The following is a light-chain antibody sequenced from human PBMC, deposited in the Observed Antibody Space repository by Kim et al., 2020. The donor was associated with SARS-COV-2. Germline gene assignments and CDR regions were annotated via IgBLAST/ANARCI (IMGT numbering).Light chain of an antibody. Sequence: QAGLTQPPSVSNGLRQTATLTCTGNSNNVGNDGAAWLQQHQGHPPKLLSYRNNNRPSGISERLSASRSGNTASLTITGLQPEDEADYYCSAWDSSLNVWVFGGGTKLTVL. J-gene: IGLJ3*02. V-gene: IGLV10-54*01. CDR1: SNNVGNDG. CDR2: RNN. CDR3: SAWDSSLNVWV.